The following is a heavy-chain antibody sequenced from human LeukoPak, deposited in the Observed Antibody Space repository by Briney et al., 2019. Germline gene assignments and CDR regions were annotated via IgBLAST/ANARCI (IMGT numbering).Heavy chain of an antibody. CDR2: ITAYNGDT. Sequence: SXTAXXXXFTXXXXSWGXXXXXQXGXGVGWITAYNGDTNYAQNLQGRVTMTTDTSTSTAYMELRSLRSDDTAVYYCVRNDYADQMAADAWGQGTLVTVSS. CDR1: XXXFTXXX. J-gene: IGHJ5*02. V-gene: IGHV1-18*01. CDR3: VRNDYADQMAADA. D-gene: IGHD4-17*01.